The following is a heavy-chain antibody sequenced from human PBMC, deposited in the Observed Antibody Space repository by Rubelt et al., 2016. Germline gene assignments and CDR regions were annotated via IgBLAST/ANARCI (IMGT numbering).Heavy chain of an antibody. CDR2: IRCSGGST. D-gene: IGHD1-26*01. CDR3: AKDGGGATRLPSHY. Sequence: RLSCASSLFTFSLSAILCFIHASLKGLEWVVAIRCSGGSTYYADSVKGRFTISRVPCKNTLYLQMNSLRAEDTAVYYCAKDGGGATRLPSHYWGQGTLVTVSS. J-gene: IGHJ4*02. CDR1: LFTFSLSA. V-gene: IGHV3-23*01.